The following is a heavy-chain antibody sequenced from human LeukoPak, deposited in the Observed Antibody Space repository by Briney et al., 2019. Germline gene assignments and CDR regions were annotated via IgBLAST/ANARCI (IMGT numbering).Heavy chain of an antibody. CDR1: GGSISSSNW. Sequence: PSGTLSLTCAVSGGSISSSNWWSWVRQPPGKGLEWIGEIYHSGSTNYNPSLKSRVTISVDTSKNQFSLKLSSVTAADTAVYYCARHPVLATANFDYWGQGTLVTVSS. CDR2: IYHSGST. CDR3: ARHPVLATANFDY. D-gene: IGHD5-18*01. V-gene: IGHV4-4*02. J-gene: IGHJ4*02.